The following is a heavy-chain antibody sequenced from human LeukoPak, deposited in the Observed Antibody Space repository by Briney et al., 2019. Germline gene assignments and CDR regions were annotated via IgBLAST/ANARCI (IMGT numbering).Heavy chain of an antibody. CDR3: ARVVLYDILYYYYYMDV. Sequence: ASVKVSCKASGYTFTGYYMHWVRQAPGQGLEWMGWINPNSGGTNYAQKFQGRVTMTRDTSISTAYMELRSLRSDDTAVYYCARVVLYDILYYYYYMDVWGKGTTVTISS. CDR1: GYTFTGYY. D-gene: IGHD3-9*01. V-gene: IGHV1-2*02. J-gene: IGHJ6*03. CDR2: INPNSGGT.